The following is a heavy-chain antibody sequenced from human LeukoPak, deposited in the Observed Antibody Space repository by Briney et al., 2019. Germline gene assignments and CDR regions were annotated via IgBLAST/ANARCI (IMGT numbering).Heavy chain of an antibody. Sequence: GGSLRLSCAASGFTFSSYSMNWVRQAPGKGLEWVSYISSDSRTIYYADSVKGRFTISRDNAKNSLCLQMKSLRDEDTAVYYCARYGSGTSYITNYFDYWGQGTLVTVSS. D-gene: IGHD3-10*01. J-gene: IGHJ4*02. CDR1: GFTFSSYS. CDR2: ISSDSRTI. CDR3: ARYGSGTSYITNYFDY. V-gene: IGHV3-48*02.